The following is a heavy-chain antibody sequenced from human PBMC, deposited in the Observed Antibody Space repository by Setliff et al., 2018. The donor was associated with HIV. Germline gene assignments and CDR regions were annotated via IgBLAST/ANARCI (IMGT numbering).Heavy chain of an antibody. J-gene: IGHJ4*02. CDR3: TRDRLGIFRFLDS. CDR2: IWYDGRHA. Sequence: GGSLRLSCAGSGFTFSGYGMHWVRQAPGKGLEWVGIIWYDGRHADYADSVKGRFTISRDNSKNTLYLQLDSLSADDTAVYFCTRDRLGIFRFLDSWGQGTLVTVSS. D-gene: IGHD7-27*01. CDR1: GFTFSGYG. V-gene: IGHV3-33*01.